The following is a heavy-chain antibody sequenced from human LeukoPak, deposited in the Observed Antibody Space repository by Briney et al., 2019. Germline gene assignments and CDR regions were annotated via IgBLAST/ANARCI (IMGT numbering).Heavy chain of an antibody. V-gene: IGHV4-34*01. J-gene: IGHJ5*02. D-gene: IGHD2-2*02. CDR2: INHSGST. CDR1: GGSFCGYY. CDR3: AREAGGFCSSTSCYTRGSYNWFDP. Sequence: PSETLSLTCAVYGGSFCGYYWSWIRQPPGKGLEWIGEINHSGSTNYNPSLKSRVTISVDTSKNQFSLKLSSVTAADTAVYYCAREAGGFCSSTSCYTRGSYNWFDPWGQGTLVTVSS.